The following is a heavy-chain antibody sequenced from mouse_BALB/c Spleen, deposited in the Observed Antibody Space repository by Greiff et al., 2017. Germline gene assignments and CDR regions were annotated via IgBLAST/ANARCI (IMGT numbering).Heavy chain of an antibody. Sequence: EVKLEESGPGLVKPSQSLSLTCTVTGYSFTSDDVWNWIRQFPGNILGWMGYISYSGSTSYNPSLKSRISITRDTSKNQFFLQLNSVTTEDTATYYCARSNWDRDFDYWGQGTTLTVSS. CDR1: GYSFTSDDV. CDR3: ARSNWDRDFDY. D-gene: IGHD4-1*01. CDR2: ISYSGST. J-gene: IGHJ2*01. V-gene: IGHV3-2*02.